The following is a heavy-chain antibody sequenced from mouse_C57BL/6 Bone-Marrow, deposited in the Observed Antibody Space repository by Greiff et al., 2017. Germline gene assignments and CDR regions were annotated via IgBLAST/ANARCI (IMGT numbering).Heavy chain of an antibody. CDR3: TRGAYYGSSSFDY. Sequence: QVQLQQSGAELVRPGASVTLSCKASGYTFTDYEMHWVKQTPVHGLEWIGAIDPETGGTAYNQKFKGKAILTADKSSSTAYMELRSLTSEDSAVYYCTRGAYYGSSSFDYWGQGTTLTVSS. CDR2: IDPETGGT. CDR1: GYTFTDYE. D-gene: IGHD1-1*01. J-gene: IGHJ2*01. V-gene: IGHV1-15*01.